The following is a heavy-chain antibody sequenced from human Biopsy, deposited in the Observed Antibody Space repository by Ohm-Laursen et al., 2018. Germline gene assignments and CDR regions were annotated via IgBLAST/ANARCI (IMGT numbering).Heavy chain of an antibody. CDR1: GYTFSNYG. J-gene: IGHJ6*02. CDR3: AREEDNSGYDYYGMDV. Sequence: ASVKVSCKASGYTFSNYGISWVRQAPGQGLEWMGWISAYNGNRNYAQKFQGRVTMTTDTSTSTAYMELRSLRSDDTAVYFCAREEDNSGYDYYGMDVWGQGTTVTVSS. CDR2: ISAYNGNR. V-gene: IGHV1-18*01. D-gene: IGHD3-22*01.